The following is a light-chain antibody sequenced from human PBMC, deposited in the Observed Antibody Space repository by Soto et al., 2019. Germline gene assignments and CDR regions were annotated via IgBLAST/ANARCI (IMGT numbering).Light chain of an antibody. CDR1: QSLVHRDGHTY. CDR2: EIS. Sequence: IVMTQTPLSSPVTLGQPASISCRSSQSLVHRDGHTYLSWLQQRPGQPPRLLIYEISNRFSGVPDRFSGSGAGTDFTLKISRVEAEDVGVYYCMQTTQIPLTFGPGTKVEI. CDR3: MQTTQIPLT. V-gene: IGKV2-24*01. J-gene: IGKJ3*01.